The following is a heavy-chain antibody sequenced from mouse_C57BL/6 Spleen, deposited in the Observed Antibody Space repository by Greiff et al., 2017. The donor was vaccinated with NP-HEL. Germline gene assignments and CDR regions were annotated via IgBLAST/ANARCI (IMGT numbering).Heavy chain of an antibody. J-gene: IGHJ3*01. Sequence: EVMLVESGGGLVQPGGSLKLSCAASGFTFSDYYMYWVRQTPEKRLEWVAYISNGGGSTYYPDTVKGRFTISRDNAKNTLYLQMSRLKSEDTAMYYCAREGAAYWGQGTLVTVSA. V-gene: IGHV5-12*01. CDR2: ISNGGGST. CDR3: AREGAAY. CDR1: GFTFSDYY.